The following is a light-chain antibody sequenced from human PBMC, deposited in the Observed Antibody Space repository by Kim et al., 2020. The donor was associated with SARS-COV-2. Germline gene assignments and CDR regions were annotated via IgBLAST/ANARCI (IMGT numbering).Light chain of an antibody. CDR2: FGS. CDR1: QSLLHSNGYNY. Sequence: DIVMTQSPLSLPVTPGGPASISCRSSQSLLHSNGYNYLDWYLQKPGQSPQLLIYFGSNRAPGVPDRFSGSGSGTDFTLKISRVEAEDVGVYYCMQALQTPPTFGQGTKVDIK. CDR3: MQALQTPPT. J-gene: IGKJ1*01. V-gene: IGKV2-28*01.